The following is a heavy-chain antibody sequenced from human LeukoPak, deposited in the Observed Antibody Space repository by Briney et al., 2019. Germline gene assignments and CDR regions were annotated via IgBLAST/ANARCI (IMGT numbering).Heavy chain of an antibody. J-gene: IGHJ6*02. CDR1: GGSISSYY. D-gene: IGHD3-3*01. CDR2: IYYSGST. CDR3: AMGEYYDFWSGYYYYGMDV. V-gene: IGHV4-59*01. Sequence: PPETLSLTCTVSGGSISSYYWSWIRQPPGKGLEWIGYIYYSGSTNYNPSLKSRVTISVDTSKNQFSLKLSSVTAADTAVYYCAMGEYYDFWSGYYYYGMDVWGQGTTVTVSS.